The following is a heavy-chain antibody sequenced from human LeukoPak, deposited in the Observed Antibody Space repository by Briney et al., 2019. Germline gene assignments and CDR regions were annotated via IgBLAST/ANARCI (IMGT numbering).Heavy chain of an antibody. CDR1: GFTFSNYA. D-gene: IGHD3-3*01. V-gene: IGHV3-64*02. CDR2: ISSNGGST. Sequence: GGSLRLSCAASGFTFSNYAMHWVRQAPGEGLEYVSAISSNGGSTYYADSVKGRFTISRDNSKNTLFLQMGSLRVEDMAVYYCARGPLSYYDFWSGYYTSYYGMDVWGQGATVTVSS. CDR3: ARGPLSYYDFWSGYYTSYYGMDV. J-gene: IGHJ6*02.